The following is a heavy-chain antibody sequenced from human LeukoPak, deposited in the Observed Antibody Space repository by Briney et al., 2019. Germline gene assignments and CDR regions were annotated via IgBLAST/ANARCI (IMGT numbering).Heavy chain of an antibody. Sequence: SPTLSLTFAISGDSVSSNSAAWNWLRQSPSRGLEWLGRTYYRSKWYNDYAVSVKSRITINPDTSKNQFSLQLNSVTPEDTAVYYCARGSEGNGDYESFDYWGQGTLVTVSS. D-gene: IGHD4-17*01. CDR3: ARGSEGNGDYESFDY. CDR1: GDSVSSNSAA. CDR2: TYYRSKWYN. J-gene: IGHJ4*02. V-gene: IGHV6-1*01.